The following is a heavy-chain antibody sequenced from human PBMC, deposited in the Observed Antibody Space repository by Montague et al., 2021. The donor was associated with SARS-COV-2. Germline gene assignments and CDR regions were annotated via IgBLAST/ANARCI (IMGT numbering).Heavy chain of an antibody. J-gene: IGHJ4*02. D-gene: IGHD6-13*01. V-gene: IGHV6-1*01. CDR3: VRGIEAAGSYDY. CDR1: GDSVSSNSAT. CDR2: TYYRSMWKS. Sequence: CAISGDSVSSNSATWDWNRQSPSRDLEWLGRTYYRSMWKSDYARSVKSRIAINPDTSKNQFSLQLSSVTPEGTALYYCVRGIEAAGSYDYWGQGTLVTVSS.